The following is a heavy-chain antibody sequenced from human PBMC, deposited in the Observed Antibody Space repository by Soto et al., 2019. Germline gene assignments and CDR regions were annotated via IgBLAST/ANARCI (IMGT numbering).Heavy chain of an antibody. CDR2: IIPILGIA. V-gene: IGHV1-69*08. CDR1: GGTFSSYT. D-gene: IGHD2-2*01. Sequence: QVQLVQSGAEVKKPGSSVKVSCKASGGTFSSYTISWVRQAPGQGLEWMGRIIPILGIANYAQKFQGRVTITADKSTSTAYMELSSLRSEDTAVYYCARDTEKYYQPLLKDWGQGTLVTVSS. J-gene: IGHJ4*02. CDR3: ARDTEKYYQPLLKD.